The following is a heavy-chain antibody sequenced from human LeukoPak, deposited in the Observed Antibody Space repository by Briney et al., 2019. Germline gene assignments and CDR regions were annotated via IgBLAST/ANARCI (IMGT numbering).Heavy chain of an antibody. Sequence: PSETLSLTCTVSGGSISSYYWSWIRQPPGKGLEWIGYIYYSGSTNYNPSLKSRVTISVDTSKNQFSLKLSSVTAADTAVYYCARVNSGYDYVEAFDIWGQGTMVTVSS. V-gene: IGHV4-59*01. J-gene: IGHJ3*02. CDR3: ARVNSGYDYVEAFDI. CDR2: IYYSGST. CDR1: GGSISSYY. D-gene: IGHD5-12*01.